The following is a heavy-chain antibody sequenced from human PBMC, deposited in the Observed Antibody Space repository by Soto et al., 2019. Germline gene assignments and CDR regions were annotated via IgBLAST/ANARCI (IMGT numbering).Heavy chain of an antibody. V-gene: IGHV1-69*12. D-gene: IGHD3-22*01. CDR3: ARDWGLSSGYYHCWFEP. Sequence: QVQLVQSGAEVKKPGSSVKVSCKASGGTFSSYAISWVRQAPGHGLEWMGEIIPIFGTANYAQKFQGRVMITADESTSTVYRGLSSLRSEDTAVYYWARDWGLSSGYYHCWFEPWGQETLVSVS. J-gene: IGHJ5*02. CDR2: IIPIFGTA. CDR1: GGTFSSYA.